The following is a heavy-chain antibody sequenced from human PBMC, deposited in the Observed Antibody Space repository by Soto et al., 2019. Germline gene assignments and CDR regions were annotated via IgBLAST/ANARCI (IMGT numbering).Heavy chain of an antibody. CDR3: VRGTRDCTTISCYTPQGSFYYGMDV. CDR2: IIPMFGTP. D-gene: IGHD2-2*02. V-gene: IGHV1-69*01. Sequence: QVQVVQSGAEVKKPGSSVKVSCRSSGGSFRRYSISWVRQAPGQGLEWMGGIIPMFGTPNYAQKFRGRVTINADESTSTACMVLSSLRSDDTAVYYCVRGTRDCTTISCYTPQGSFYYGMDVWGQGTTVTVSS. J-gene: IGHJ6*02. CDR1: GGSFRRYS.